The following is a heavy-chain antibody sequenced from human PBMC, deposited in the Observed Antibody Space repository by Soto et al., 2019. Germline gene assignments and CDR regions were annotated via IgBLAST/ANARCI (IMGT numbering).Heavy chain of an antibody. CDR3: ARGGQWDFLSDY. J-gene: IGHJ4*02. Sequence: ASVTVSCKASVYTFTRYYINWVRQAPGQGLEWMGWVSAYNGNTHYEQKLQGRVTLTTDTSTSTAYMELRSLRSDDTAVYFCARGGQWDFLSDYWGQGTLVTVSS. D-gene: IGHD1-26*01. CDR1: VYTFTRYY. V-gene: IGHV1-18*01. CDR2: VSAYNGNT.